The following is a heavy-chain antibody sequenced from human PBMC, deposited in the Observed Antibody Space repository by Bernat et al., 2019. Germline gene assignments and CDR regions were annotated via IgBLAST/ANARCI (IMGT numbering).Heavy chain of an antibody. CDR2: IDPSDSYT. CDR3: ARRDYGDY. CDR1: GYSFTSYW. Sequence: EVQLVQSGAEVKKPGESLRISCKGSGYSFTSYWISWVRQMPGKGLEWMGRIDPSDSYTNYSPSFQSHVNILAEKSISTASQQWRSLKASDPAMYYCARRDYGDYWGQGTLVTVSS. V-gene: IGHV5-10-1*01. J-gene: IGHJ4*02.